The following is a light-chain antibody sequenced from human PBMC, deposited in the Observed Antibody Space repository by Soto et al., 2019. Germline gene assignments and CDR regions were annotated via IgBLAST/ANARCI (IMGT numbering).Light chain of an antibody. CDR3: QQYNNWPPWT. CDR1: QSVSSSH. V-gene: IGKV3D-15*01. CDR2: AAS. J-gene: IGKJ1*01. Sequence: EIVLTQSPGTLSLSPGERATLSCRASQSVSSSHLAWYQHKPGQAPRLLIYAASSRATGSPDRFSGSGSGTEFTLTITSLQSEDFAVYYCQQYNNWPPWTFCQGTKVDIK.